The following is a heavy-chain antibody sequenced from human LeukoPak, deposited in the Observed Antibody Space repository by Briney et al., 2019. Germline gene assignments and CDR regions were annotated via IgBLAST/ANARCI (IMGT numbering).Heavy chain of an antibody. D-gene: IGHD2-15*01. CDR3: ASGLRIPSYYFDY. V-gene: IGHV4-31*03. J-gene: IGHJ4*02. Sequence: SETLSLTCTVSGGSISSGGYYWSWIRQHPGKGLEWIGYIYYSGSTYYNPSLKSRVTISVDTSKNQFSLKLSSVTAADTAVYYCASGLRIPSYYFDYWGQGTLVTVSS. CDR1: GGSISSGGYY. CDR2: IYYSGST.